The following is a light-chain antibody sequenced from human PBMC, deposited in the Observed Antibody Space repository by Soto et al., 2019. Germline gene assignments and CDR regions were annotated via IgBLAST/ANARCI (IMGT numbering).Light chain of an antibody. CDR2: DAS. V-gene: IGKV1-5*01. Sequence: DIQMTQSPLSVSASVGDRVTSTCRASQSITTYLNWYRQKPGKAPKLLIYDASSLESGVPSRFSGSGSGTEFTLTISSLQPDDFATYYCQQYNSYSFGQGTKVDI. CDR3: QQYNSYS. CDR1: QSITTY. J-gene: IGKJ1*01.